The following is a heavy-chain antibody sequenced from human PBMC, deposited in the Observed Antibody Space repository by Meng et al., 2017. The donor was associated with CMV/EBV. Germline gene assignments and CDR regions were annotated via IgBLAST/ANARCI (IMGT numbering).Heavy chain of an antibody. CDR2: ISYDGSNK. V-gene: IGHV3-30*04. CDR1: GFTFSSYA. Sequence: GESLKISCAASGFTFSSYAMHWVRQAPGKGLEWVAVISYDGSNKYYADSVKGRFTISRDNSKNTLYLQMNSLRAEDTAVYYCARESPGNCSGGSCYYYYGMDVWGQGTMVTVSS. J-gene: IGHJ6*02. CDR3: ARESPGNCSGGSCYYYYGMDV. D-gene: IGHD2-15*01.